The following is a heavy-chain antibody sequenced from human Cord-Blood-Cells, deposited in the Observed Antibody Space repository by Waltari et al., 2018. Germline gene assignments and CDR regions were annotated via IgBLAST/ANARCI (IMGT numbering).Heavy chain of an antibody. CDR2: ISWDGGST. Sequence: EVQLVESGGVVVQPGGSLRLSCAASGFTFDDYAMHWVRQAPGKGPEWVSLISWDGGSTYYADSVKGRFTISRDNSKNSLYLQMNSLRAEDTALYYCAKDLDHSSSSAVDIWGQGTMVTVSS. D-gene: IGHD6-6*01. CDR3: AKDLDHSSSSAVDI. V-gene: IGHV3-43D*04. J-gene: IGHJ3*02. CDR1: GFTFDDYA.